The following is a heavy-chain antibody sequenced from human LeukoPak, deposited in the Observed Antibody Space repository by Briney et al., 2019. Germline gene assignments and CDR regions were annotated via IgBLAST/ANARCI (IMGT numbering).Heavy chain of an antibody. CDR3: ASYSSSWFDY. D-gene: IGHD6-13*01. Sequence: SETLSLTCAVYGGSFSGYYWSWIRQPPGKGLEWIGEINHSGSTNYNPSLKSRVTISVDTSKNQFSLKLSSVTAADTAVYYCASYSSSWFDYWGQGTLATVSS. CDR2: INHSGST. V-gene: IGHV4-34*01. J-gene: IGHJ4*02. CDR1: GGSFSGYY.